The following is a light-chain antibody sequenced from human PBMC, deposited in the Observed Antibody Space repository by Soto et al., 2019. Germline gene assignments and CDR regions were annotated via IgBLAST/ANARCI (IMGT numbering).Light chain of an antibody. CDR3: HQYGGSPQT. CDR2: GAS. J-gene: IGKJ1*01. Sequence: IVLTQSPGTLSLSPGERATLSCRASQSVSNYLASYQRNPGQAPRLLIYGASSRATGIPDRFSGSGSGTDFTLTISRLEPEDFAVYYCHQYGGSPQTFGQGTKVDIK. V-gene: IGKV3-20*01. CDR1: QSVSNY.